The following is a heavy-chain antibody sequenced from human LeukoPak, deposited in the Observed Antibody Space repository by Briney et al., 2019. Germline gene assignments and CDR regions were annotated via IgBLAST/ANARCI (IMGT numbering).Heavy chain of an antibody. V-gene: IGHV1-2*06. CDR2: INPNSGGT. CDR3: ARGPLAGMGSYFDY. D-gene: IGHD6-19*01. CDR1: GYTFIGNY. Sequence: ASVKVSCKASGYTFIGNYIHWVRQAPGQGLEWMGRINPNSGGTNYAQEFQGRVTMTRDTSISTAYMDLSRLRSDDTAVYYCARGPLAGMGSYFDYWGQGTLVTVSS. J-gene: IGHJ4*02.